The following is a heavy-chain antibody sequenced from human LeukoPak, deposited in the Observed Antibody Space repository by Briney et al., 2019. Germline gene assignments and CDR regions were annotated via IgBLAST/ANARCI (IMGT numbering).Heavy chain of an antibody. CDR2: ISWNSGSI. D-gene: IGHD3-9*01. V-gene: IGHV3-9*01. Sequence: GRSLRLSCAASGFTFDDYAMHWVRQAPGKGLEWVSGISWNSGSIGYADSVKGRFTISRGNAKSSLYLQMNSLRAEDTALYYCARDLRDDWFDAHWFDPWGQGTLVTVSS. CDR3: ARDLRDDWFDAHWFDP. CDR1: GFTFDDYA. J-gene: IGHJ5*02.